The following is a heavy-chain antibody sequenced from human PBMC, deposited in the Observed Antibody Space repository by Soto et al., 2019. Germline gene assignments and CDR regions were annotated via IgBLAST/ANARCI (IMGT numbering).Heavy chain of an antibody. D-gene: IGHD2-21*02. J-gene: IGHJ4*02. CDR2: IYGSGGT. V-gene: IGHV4-4*07. CDR1: GGSMFSYY. Sequence: PSETLSLTCTVSGGSMFSYYRSWIRQPAGKGLEWIARIYGSGGTNYNPSLKSRVTMSLDTSKNKFSLKLDSVTAADAGVYFCARDGMTTGDTWGPGTLVTVSS. CDR3: ARDGMTTGDT.